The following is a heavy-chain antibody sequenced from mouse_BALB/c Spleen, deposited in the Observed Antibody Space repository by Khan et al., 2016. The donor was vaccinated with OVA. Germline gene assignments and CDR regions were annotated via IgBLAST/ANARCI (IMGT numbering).Heavy chain of an antibody. Sequence: LVKTGASVKISCKASGYPFTSYYIHWVKQSPGRSLEWIGFVSCYNGATSYNQRFKGKATITVDTSSRTDYMQFNGLTSDDSAVYYWARDGYYYAWDYWGQGTSGTVSS. V-gene: IGHV1S34*01. CDR2: VSCYNGAT. J-gene: IGHJ4*01. CDR1: GYPFTSYY. CDR3: ARDGYYYAWDY. D-gene: IGHD2-3*01.